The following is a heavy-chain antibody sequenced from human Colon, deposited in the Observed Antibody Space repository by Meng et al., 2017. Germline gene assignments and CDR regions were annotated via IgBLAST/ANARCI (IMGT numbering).Heavy chain of an antibody. CDR2: IFPGDSET. CDR1: GYTFTSYW. V-gene: IGHV5-51*01. Sequence: GGSLRLSCKGFGYTFTSYWIGWVRQMPGKGLDWMGIIFPGDSETRYSPSFQGQVTISADKSISTVYLQWSSLRTSDSAMYYCARRGYSYGAGAIDYWGQGTLVTVSS. J-gene: IGHJ4*02. D-gene: IGHD5-18*01. CDR3: ARRGYSYGAGAIDY.